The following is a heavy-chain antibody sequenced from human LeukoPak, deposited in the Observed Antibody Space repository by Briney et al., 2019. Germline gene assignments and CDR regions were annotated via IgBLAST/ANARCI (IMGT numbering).Heavy chain of an antibody. CDR3: ARIRAPYYYGSGSYYDY. J-gene: IGHJ4*02. D-gene: IGHD3-10*01. V-gene: IGHV2-70*01. CDR1: GFSLNTSGMC. CDR2: IDWDDDK. Sequence: SGPALVKPTQTLTLTCTFSGFSLNTSGMCVSWIRQPPGKALEWLALIDWDDDKYYSTSLKTRLTISKDTSKNQVVLTMTNMDPVDTATYYCARIRAPYYYGSGSYYDYWGQGTLVTVSS.